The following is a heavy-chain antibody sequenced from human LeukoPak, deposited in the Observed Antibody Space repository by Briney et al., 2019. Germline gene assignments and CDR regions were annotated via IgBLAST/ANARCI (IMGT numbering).Heavy chain of an antibody. CDR2: ISYDGSNK. CDR3: ARPPFDYGDYVFLLRAEYLQH. J-gene: IGHJ1*01. V-gene: IGHV3-30*03. CDR1: RFIFSTYW. Sequence: PGGSLRLSCAASRFIFSTYWMSWVRQAPGKGLEWVAVISYDGSNKYYADSVKGRFTISRDNSKNTLYLQMNSLRAEDTAVYYCARPPFDYGDYVFLLRAEYLQHWGQGTLVTVSS. D-gene: IGHD4-17*01.